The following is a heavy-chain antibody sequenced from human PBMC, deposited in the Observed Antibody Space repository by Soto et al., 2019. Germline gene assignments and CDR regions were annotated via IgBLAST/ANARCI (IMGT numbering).Heavy chain of an antibody. J-gene: IGHJ4*02. CDR2: ISGSGGST. V-gene: IGHV3-23*01. D-gene: IGHD2-2*01. Sequence: GGSLRLSCAASGFTFSSYAMSWVRQAPGKGLEWVSAISGSGGSTYYADSVKGRFTISRDNSKNTLYLQMNSLRAEDTAVYYCAKDLPYCSSTSCHVGGFDYWGQGTLVTVSS. CDR1: GFTFSSYA. CDR3: AKDLPYCSSTSCHVGGFDY.